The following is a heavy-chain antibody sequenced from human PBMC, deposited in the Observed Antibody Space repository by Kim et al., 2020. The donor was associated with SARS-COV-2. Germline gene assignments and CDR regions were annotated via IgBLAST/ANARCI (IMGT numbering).Heavy chain of an antibody. Sequence: SSGSTNSNPTLKSRVPISVDTSKHQFSLKLGSVTAADTAVYYCARLYGDLWGQGTLVTVSS. J-gene: IGHJ4*02. D-gene: IGHD4-17*01. V-gene: IGHV4-59*08. CDR3: ARLYGDL. CDR2: SSGST.